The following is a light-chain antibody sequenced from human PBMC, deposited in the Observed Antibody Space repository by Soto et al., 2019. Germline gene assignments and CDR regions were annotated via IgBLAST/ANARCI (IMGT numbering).Light chain of an antibody. CDR3: QQRSNWPPRIT. CDR1: QSVSSY. Sequence: EIVLTQSPATLSLSPGERATLSCRASQSVSSYLAWYQQKPGQAPRLLIYDASNRATGIPARFSGSGSGTDFTLTISSLEPADFAVYYCQQRSNWPPRITFGPGTKVDIK. CDR2: DAS. V-gene: IGKV3-11*01. J-gene: IGKJ3*01.